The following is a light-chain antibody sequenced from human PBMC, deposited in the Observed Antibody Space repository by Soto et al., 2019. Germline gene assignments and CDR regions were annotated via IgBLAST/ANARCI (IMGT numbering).Light chain of an antibody. CDR1: QGIRNL. V-gene: IGKV1D-16*01. J-gene: IGKJ1*01. Sequence: DIQMTQSPSSLSASVGDRVTITCRASQGIRNLLVWYQQKPEKAPKSLIYGTSNLESGVPSRFNGSGSGTDYTLTNSSLQPEDFATYYCQQYNSYPWTFGQGTKV. CDR2: GTS. CDR3: QQYNSYPWT.